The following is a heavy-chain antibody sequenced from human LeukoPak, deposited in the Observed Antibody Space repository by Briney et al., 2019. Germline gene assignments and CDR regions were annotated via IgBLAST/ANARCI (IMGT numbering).Heavy chain of an antibody. J-gene: IGHJ1*01. Sequence: ASVEVSCKASGYTFTSYYMHWVRQAPGQGLEWMGVINPSGATTSYALKFQGRVTMTRDTSTSTLYMELSSLRSEDTAVYYCARGTGIAAAVTSLFQYWGQGTLVTVSS. CDR1: GYTFTSYY. D-gene: IGHD6-13*01. V-gene: IGHV1-46*01. CDR2: INPSGATT. CDR3: ARGTGIAAAVTSLFQY.